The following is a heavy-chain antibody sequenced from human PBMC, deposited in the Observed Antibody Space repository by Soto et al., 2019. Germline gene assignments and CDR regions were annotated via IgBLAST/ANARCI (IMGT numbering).Heavy chain of an antibody. CDR2: INHSRST. V-gene: IGHV4-34*01. D-gene: IGHD3-16*02. Sequence: QVQLQQWGAGLLKPSETLSLTCAVYGGSFSGYYWSWIRQPPGKGLAWIGEINHSRSTNYNPSLKSRVTISVDTSKNQFSLKLSSVTAADTAVYYCARGTIGGVSVLDYWGQGTLVTVSS. CDR3: ARGTIGGVSVLDY. CDR1: GGSFSGYY. J-gene: IGHJ4*02.